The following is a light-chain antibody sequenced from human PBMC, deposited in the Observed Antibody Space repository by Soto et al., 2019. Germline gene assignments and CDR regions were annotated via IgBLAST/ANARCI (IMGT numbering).Light chain of an antibody. J-gene: IGKJ1*01. CDR3: QQCYSSPRT. CDR1: QSISTC. CDR2: AAS. V-gene: IGKV1-39*01. Sequence: DIQMTQSPSTLSASVGDRVTITCRASQSISTCLNWYQQKLGRAPTLLIYAASSLQSGVPSRFSGGGSGTDFTLTISSLQPEDFAMYFCQQCYSSPRTFGQGTKVEIK.